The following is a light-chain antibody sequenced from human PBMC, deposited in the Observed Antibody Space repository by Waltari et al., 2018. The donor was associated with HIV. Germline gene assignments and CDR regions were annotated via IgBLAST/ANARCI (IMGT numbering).Light chain of an antibody. Sequence: DIQLTQSPSYLSASVGDRVTITCRASESISRWLAWYQQKPGKAPKLLIYEAATLESGVPSRFSGSGSGTEFTLYISSLQPDDFATYYCQQYNSNSPWACGQGTKVDIK. CDR3: QQYNSNSPWA. CDR1: ESISRW. CDR2: EAA. V-gene: IGKV1-5*03. J-gene: IGKJ1*01.